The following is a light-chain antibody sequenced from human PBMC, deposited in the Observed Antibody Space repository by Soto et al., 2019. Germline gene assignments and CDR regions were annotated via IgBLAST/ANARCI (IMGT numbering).Light chain of an antibody. CDR3: QQRSNWPIN. CDR1: QSVSSY. Sequence: EIVFTQSPATQSYPAVAAATPSRRASQSVSSYLAWYQQKPGQAPRLLIYDASNRATGIPARFSGSGSGTDFTLTISSLEPEDFAVYYCQQRSNWPINCGQGTRREIK. J-gene: IGKJ5*01. V-gene: IGKV3-11*01. CDR2: DAS.